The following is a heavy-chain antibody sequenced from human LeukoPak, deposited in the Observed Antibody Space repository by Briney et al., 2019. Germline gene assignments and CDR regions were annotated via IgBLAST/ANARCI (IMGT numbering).Heavy chain of an antibody. J-gene: IGHJ6*03. V-gene: IGHV3-30*02. CDR2: IRYDGSNK. CDR3: AKEAVVVMPNYYYMDV. D-gene: IGHD3-22*01. CDR1: GFTFSSYG. Sequence: GGSLRLSCAASGFTFSSYGMHWVRQAPGKGLEWVAFIRYDGSNKYYADSVKGRFTIFRDNSKNTLYLQMNSLRAEDTAVYYCAKEAVVVMPNYYYMDVWGKGTTVTISS.